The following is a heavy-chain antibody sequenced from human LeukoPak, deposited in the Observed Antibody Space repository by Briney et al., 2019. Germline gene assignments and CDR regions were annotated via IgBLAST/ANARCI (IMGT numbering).Heavy chain of an antibody. CDR3: TREVPGAMNAFDI. Sequence: GGSLRLSCAASGFSFSNYWMTWVRQAPGKGLERVANIKEDGSDRYYGDSVRGRFIISRDNAKNSLYLQMDSLRAEDTALYYCTREVPGAMNAFDIWGQGTMVTVSS. J-gene: IGHJ3*02. V-gene: IGHV3-7*01. CDR1: GFSFSNYW. CDR2: IKEDGSDR. D-gene: IGHD2-2*01.